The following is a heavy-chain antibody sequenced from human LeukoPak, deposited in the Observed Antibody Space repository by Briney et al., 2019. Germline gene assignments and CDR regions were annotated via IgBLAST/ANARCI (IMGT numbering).Heavy chain of an antibody. V-gene: IGHV1-18*01. CDR2: ISAYNGNT. Sequence: GASVKVSCKASGYTFTNYGITWVRQAPGQGLEWMGWISAYNGNTNYAQKLQDRVTMTTNTSTSTAYMEVRSLRSDDTAVYYCARDRGIGIIAAAPGFWGQGTLVTVSS. J-gene: IGHJ4*02. CDR3: ARDRGIGIIAAAPGF. CDR1: GYTFTNYG. D-gene: IGHD6-13*01.